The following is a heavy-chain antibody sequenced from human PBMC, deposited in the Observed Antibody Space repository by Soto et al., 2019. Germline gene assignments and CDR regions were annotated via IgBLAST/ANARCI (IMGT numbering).Heavy chain of an antibody. Sequence: QVQLVESGGGVVQPGRSLRLSCAASGFTFSSYGMHWVRQAPGKGLEWVAVISYDGSNKYYADSVKGRFTISRDNSKNTLYLQMNSLRAEYTAVYYCAKSYGNSGSRWYFDYWGQGTLVTVSS. CDR3: AKSYGNSGSRWYFDY. J-gene: IGHJ4*02. D-gene: IGHD7-27*01. CDR2: ISYDGSNK. V-gene: IGHV3-30*18. CDR1: GFTFSSYG.